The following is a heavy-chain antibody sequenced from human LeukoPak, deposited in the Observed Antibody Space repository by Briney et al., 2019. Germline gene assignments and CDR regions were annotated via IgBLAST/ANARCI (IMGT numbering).Heavy chain of an antibody. CDR3: ARILNEQTSPRGSSAS. CDR1: WRSMSSYY. CDR2: IYYSGST. D-gene: IGHD3-10*01. J-gene: IGHJ4*02. V-gene: IGHV4-59*08. Sequence: SETLSLTCTVAWRSMSSYYRSWVRQPAGKGLEWIGYIYYSGSTNYNPSLKSRVTISVDTSKNQFSLILSSVTAADTALNYWARILNEQTSPRGSSASGGQGTLVTVSS.